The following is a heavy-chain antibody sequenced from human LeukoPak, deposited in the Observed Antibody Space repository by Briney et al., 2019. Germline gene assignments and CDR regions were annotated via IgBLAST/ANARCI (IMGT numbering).Heavy chain of an antibody. D-gene: IGHD3-9*01. V-gene: IGHV5-51*01. CDR2: IYPGDSDT. CDR3: ARHGSYYDILTGYYPIDY. CDR1: GYSFTNYW. J-gene: IGHJ4*02. Sequence: GESLKISCKGSGYSFTNYWIGWVRQMPGKGLEWMGIIYPGDSDTRYSPSFQGQVTISADKSISTAYLQWSSLKASDTAMYYCARHGSYYDILTGYYPIDYWGQGTLVTVSS.